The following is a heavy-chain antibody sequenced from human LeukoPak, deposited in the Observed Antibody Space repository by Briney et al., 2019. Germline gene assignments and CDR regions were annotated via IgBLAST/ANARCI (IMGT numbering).Heavy chain of an antibody. Sequence: GRSLRLSCAASGFTFSSYGMHWVRQAPGKGLVWVSRINSDGRSTDFADSVKGRFTISRDSAKNTLHLQMNSLRAEDTAVYYCARGRGYDLIDYWGQGTLVTVSS. D-gene: IGHD5-12*01. V-gene: IGHV3-74*01. CDR1: GFTFSSYG. CDR3: ARGRGYDLIDY. J-gene: IGHJ4*02. CDR2: INSDGRST.